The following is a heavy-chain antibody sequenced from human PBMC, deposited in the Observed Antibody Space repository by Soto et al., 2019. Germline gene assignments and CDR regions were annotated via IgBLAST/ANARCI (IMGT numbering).Heavy chain of an antibody. CDR3: AREIVTAGGNNYFDP. V-gene: IGHV4-4*01. D-gene: IGHD2-21*02. J-gene: IGHJ5*02. CDR2: VYHTGDT. CDR1: GSTVASSHW. Sequence: ETLSLTCGVAGSTVASSHWWSWVRQSPGRGLEWIGNVYHTGDTNFNPSLQSRVTFSVDKSNNQFSLRLTSVTAADTAVYFCAREIVTAGGNNYFDPWGPGTLVTVSS.